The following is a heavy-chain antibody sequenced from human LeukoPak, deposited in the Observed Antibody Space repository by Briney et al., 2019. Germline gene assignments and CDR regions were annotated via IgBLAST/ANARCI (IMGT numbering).Heavy chain of an antibody. D-gene: IGHD2-8*01. V-gene: IGHV5-51*01. CDR2: IYPDDSDT. J-gene: IGHJ6*03. CDR3: VRLAYCSNDVCYSNYYYSMDV. CDR1: GYTVSSYW. Sequence: GESLKISCKGSGYTVSSYWIGWVGQMPGKGLEWMGIIYPDDSDTRYSPSFQGQVTISADKSISTAYLQWSSLKASDTAMYYCVRLAYCSNDVCYSNYYYSMDVWGKGTTVTVSS.